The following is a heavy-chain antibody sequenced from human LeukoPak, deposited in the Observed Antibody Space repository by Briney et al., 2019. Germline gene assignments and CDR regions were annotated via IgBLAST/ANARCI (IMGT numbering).Heavy chain of an antibody. D-gene: IGHD2-2*01. CDR1: GFTFSSYA. CDR3: ARSAKSSHSTYSVVVPAAMRGDYYYYYGTDV. Sequence: GGSLRLSCAASGFTFSSYAMSWVRQAPGKGLEWVSAISGSGGSTYYADSVKGRFTISRDNSKNTLYLQMNSLRAEDTAVYYCARSAKSSHSTYSVVVPAAMRGDYYYYYGTDVWGKGTTVTVSS. CDR2: ISGSGGST. J-gene: IGHJ6*04. V-gene: IGHV3-23*01.